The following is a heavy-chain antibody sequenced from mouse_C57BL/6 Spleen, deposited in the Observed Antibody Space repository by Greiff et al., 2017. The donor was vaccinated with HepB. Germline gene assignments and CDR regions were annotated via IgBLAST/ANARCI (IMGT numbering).Heavy chain of an antibody. Sequence: EVQRVESGGGLVKPGGSLKLSCAASGFTFSDYGMHWVRQAPEKGLEWVAYISSGSSTIYYADTVKGRFTISRDNAKNTLFLQMTSLRSEDTAMYYCVRERDYYYGSSLWYFDVWGTGTTVTVSS. V-gene: IGHV5-17*01. D-gene: IGHD1-1*01. CDR2: ISSGSSTI. CDR3: VRERDYYYGSSLWYFDV. J-gene: IGHJ1*03. CDR1: GFTFSDYG.